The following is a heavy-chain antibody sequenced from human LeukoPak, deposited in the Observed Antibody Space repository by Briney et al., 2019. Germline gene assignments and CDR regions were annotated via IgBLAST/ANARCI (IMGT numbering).Heavy chain of an antibody. J-gene: IGHJ4*02. Sequence: GGSLQISCKGAGCRFTSYWIGWGRQLPGKGLEGMGIIYPGDCNTRYSPAFEGDITISAEKSISTAYLQWSSLKDSDTAMYYCARPKRYCSTGVCSYDNPAFDYWGQGTLVTVSS. V-gene: IGHV5-51*01. CDR2: IYPGDCNT. CDR3: ARPKRYCSTGVCSYDNPAFDY. CDR1: GCRFTSYW. D-gene: IGHD2-8*01.